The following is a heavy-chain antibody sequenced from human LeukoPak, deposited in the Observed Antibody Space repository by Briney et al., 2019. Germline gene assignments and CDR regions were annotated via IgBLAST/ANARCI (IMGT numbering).Heavy chain of an antibody. D-gene: IGHD6-19*01. CDR3: AKARGQWLDFDY. J-gene: IGHJ4*02. V-gene: IGHV3-30*02. CDR1: GFTFSSYS. CDR2: IRYDGSNK. Sequence: PGGSLRLSCAASGFTFSSYSMNWVRQAPGKGLEWVAFIRYDGSNKYYADSVKGRFTISRDNSKNTLYLQMNSLRAEDTAVYYCAKARGQWLDFDYWGQGTLVTVSS.